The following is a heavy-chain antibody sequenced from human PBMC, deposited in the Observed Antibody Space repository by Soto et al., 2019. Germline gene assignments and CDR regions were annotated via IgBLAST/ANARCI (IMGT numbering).Heavy chain of an antibody. CDR1: GFTFTSSA. Sequence: SVKVSCKASGFTFTSSAVQWVRQARGQRLEWIGWIVVGSGNTNYAQKFQERVTITRDMSTSTGYMELSSLRSEDTAVYYCAALSWDRLYYFDYWGQGTLVTVS. CDR2: IVVGSGNT. CDR3: AALSWDRLYYFDY. V-gene: IGHV1-58*01. D-gene: IGHD1-26*01. J-gene: IGHJ4*02.